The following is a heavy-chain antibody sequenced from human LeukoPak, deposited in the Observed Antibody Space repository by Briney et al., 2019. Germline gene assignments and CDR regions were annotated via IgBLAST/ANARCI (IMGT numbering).Heavy chain of an antibody. V-gene: IGHV1-2*02. D-gene: IGHD3-22*01. Sequence: GASVKVSCKAAGYTFTGYYMHWVRQAPGQGLEWMGWINPNSGGTNYAQKFQGRVTMTRDTSISTAYMELSRLRSDDTAVYYCATLDVRGSGYYYDLDYWGQGTLVTVSS. CDR2: INPNSGGT. J-gene: IGHJ4*02. CDR1: GYTFTGYY. CDR3: ATLDVRGSGYYYDLDY.